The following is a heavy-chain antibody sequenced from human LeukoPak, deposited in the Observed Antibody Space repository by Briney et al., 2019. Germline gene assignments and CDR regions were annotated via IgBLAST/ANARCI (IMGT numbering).Heavy chain of an antibody. Sequence: TGGSLRFSCAATGFTFDDHGMSWVRQAPGKGLEWVSTINWNGGSTGYADSVKGRFSISRDNAKDSLYLQMNSLRAEDTALYYCARTRYSSGNYFDCWGQGTLVTVSS. CDR1: GFTFDDHG. CDR2: INWNGGST. D-gene: IGHD1-26*01. V-gene: IGHV3-20*04. J-gene: IGHJ4*02. CDR3: ARTRYSSGNYFDC.